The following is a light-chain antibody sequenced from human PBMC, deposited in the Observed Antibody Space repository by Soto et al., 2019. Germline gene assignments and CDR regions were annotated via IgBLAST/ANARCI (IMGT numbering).Light chain of an antibody. CDR1: QSISSW. CDR2: DAS. CDR3: QQYESYSPWT. Sequence: DIQMTQSPSALSASVGDRATITCRASQSISSWLAWYQQKPGKAPKLLIYDASTLQSGVPSRYSGSGSGTEFTLTISNLQPDDVATDYCQQYESYSPWTFGQGTKVEIK. V-gene: IGKV1-5*01. J-gene: IGKJ1*01.